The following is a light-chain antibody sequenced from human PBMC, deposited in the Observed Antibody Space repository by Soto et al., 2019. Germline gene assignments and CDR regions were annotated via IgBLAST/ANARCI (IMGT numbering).Light chain of an antibody. Sequence: SVLTQPPSISGAPGQRVTVSCTGSSSNIGAGSDVHWYHQLPGTAPKLLIYGNTNRPSGVPDRFSGSKSGTSASLAIAGLQTEDEGDYYCQTYDSRLSGLSVFGTGLKVTGL. CDR1: SSNIGAGSD. CDR3: QTYDSRLSGLSV. CDR2: GNT. V-gene: IGLV1-40*01. J-gene: IGLJ1*01.